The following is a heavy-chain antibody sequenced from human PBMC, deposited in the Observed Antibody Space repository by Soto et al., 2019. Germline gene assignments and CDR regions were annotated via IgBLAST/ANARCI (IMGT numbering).Heavy chain of an antibody. CDR3: ARVTVQRTILYNYFYGMDV. D-gene: IGHD1-1*01. J-gene: IGHJ6*02. Sequence: GASVKVSCKASGGTFSSYAFSWVRQAPGQGLEWMGGIIPPFGTPNYAQNFQGRVTITADKSTRTAYMELSGLRSEDTAVYYCARVTVQRTILYNYFYGMDVWGQGTTVTVSS. CDR2: IIPPFGTP. V-gene: IGHV1-69*06. CDR1: GGTFSSYA.